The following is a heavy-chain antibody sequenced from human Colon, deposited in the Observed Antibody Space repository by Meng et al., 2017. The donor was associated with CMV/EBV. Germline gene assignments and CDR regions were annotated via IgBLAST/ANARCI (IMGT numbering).Heavy chain of an antibody. CDR3: VRDQAGYYYYDSSGYHTRYYYGMDV. V-gene: IGHV3-21*01. D-gene: IGHD3-22*01. Sequence: GESLKISCAASGFTFSSYSMNWVRQAPGKGLEWVSSISSSSSYIYYADSVKGRFTISRDSAKNSLYLQMNSLRAEDTAVYYCVRDQAGYYYYDSSGYHTRYYYGMDVWGQGTTVTVSS. J-gene: IGHJ6*02. CDR2: ISSSSSYI. CDR1: GFTFSSYS.